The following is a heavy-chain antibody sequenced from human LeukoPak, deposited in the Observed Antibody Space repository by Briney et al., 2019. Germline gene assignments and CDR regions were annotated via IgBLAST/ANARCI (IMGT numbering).Heavy chain of an antibody. D-gene: IGHD3-22*01. CDR3: AREGTRSSGYFYDY. Sequence: SETLSLTCTVSGGSISSHYWSWIRQPPGKGLEWIGYIYYSGSTNYNPSLKSRVTISVDTSKNQFSLKLSSVTAADTAVYCCAREGTRSSGYFYDYWGQGTLVTVSS. V-gene: IGHV4-59*11. J-gene: IGHJ4*02. CDR1: GGSISSHY. CDR2: IYYSGST.